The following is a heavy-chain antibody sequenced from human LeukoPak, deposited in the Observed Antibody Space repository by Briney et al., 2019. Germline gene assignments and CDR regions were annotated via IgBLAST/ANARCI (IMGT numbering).Heavy chain of an antibody. Sequence: PGGSLRLSCAASGFTFSGSNLNWVRQAPGKGLEWVSYISSSSSTIYYADSVKGRFIISRDNAKNSLYLQMNSLRAEDTAVYYCARSSRELGGYAPWELMPPFDYWGQGTLVTVSS. J-gene: IGHJ4*02. CDR1: GFTFSGSN. D-gene: IGHD1-7*01. CDR2: ISSSSSTI. CDR3: ARSSRELGGYAPWELMPPFDY. V-gene: IGHV3-48*01.